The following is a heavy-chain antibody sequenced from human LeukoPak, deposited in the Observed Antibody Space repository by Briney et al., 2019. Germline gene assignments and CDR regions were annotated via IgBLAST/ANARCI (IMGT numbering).Heavy chain of an antibody. CDR3: ARMAAGNYYGSGRQGGYGMDV. V-gene: IGHV3-11*01. D-gene: IGHD3-10*01. Sequence: GGPLRLSCAASGSTFSDYYMSWIRQAPGKGLEWVSYISSSGSTIYYADSVKGRFTISRDNAKNSLYLQMNSLRAEDTAVYYCARMAAGNYYGSGRQGGYGMDVWGQGTTVTVSS. CDR1: GSTFSDYY. CDR2: ISSSGSTI. J-gene: IGHJ6*02.